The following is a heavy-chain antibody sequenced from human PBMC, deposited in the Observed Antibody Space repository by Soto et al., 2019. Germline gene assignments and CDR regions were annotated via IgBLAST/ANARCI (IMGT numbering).Heavy chain of an antibody. V-gene: IGHV3-23*01. CDR1: GFTFSSYA. J-gene: IGHJ4*02. Sequence: EVQLLESGGGLVQPGGSLRLSCAASGFTFSSYAMSWVRQAQGKGLEWVSAISGSGGSTYYADSVKGRFTISRDNSKNTLYLQMNSLRAEDTAVYYCAKNGGIVVVVAATLFAYWVQGTLVTVSS. CDR3: AKNGGIVVVVAATLFAY. CDR2: ISGSGGST. D-gene: IGHD2-15*01.